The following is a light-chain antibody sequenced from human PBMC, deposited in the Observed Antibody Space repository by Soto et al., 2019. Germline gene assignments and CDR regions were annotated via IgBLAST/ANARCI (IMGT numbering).Light chain of an antibody. V-gene: IGKV3-20*01. Sequence: ENVLTQSPGTKSLSPGESVTLSCRARQSVGDTQCAWFPQKPDRPPWRPFYGASSSATGIPDRFSGSGSATDFTLTISRLEPEDFAVYYCQQGHTCGGGTKVDIK. CDR1: QSVGDTQ. CDR3: QQGHT. J-gene: IGKJ4*01. CDR2: GAS.